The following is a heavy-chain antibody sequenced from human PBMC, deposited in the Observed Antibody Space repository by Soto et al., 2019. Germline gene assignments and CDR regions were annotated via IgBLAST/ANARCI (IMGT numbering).Heavy chain of an antibody. V-gene: IGHV3-23*01. CDR2: ISGSGGST. D-gene: IGHD2-2*01. CDR1: GFTFSSYA. J-gene: IGHJ6*02. CDR3: AKASRGYYYYYGMDV. Sequence: GGSLRLSCAASGFTFSSYAMSWVRQAPGKGLEWVSAISGSGGSTCYADSVKGRFTISRDNSKNTLYLQMNSLRAEDTAVYYCAKASRGYYYYYGMDVWGQGTTVTVSS.